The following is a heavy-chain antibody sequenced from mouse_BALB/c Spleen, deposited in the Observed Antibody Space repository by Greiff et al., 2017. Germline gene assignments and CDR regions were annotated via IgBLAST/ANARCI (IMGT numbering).Heavy chain of an antibody. J-gene: IGHJ2*01. CDR1: GDSITSGY. V-gene: IGHV3-8*02. CDR2: LSYSGST. D-gene: IGHD1-1*01. CDR3: ARVTTVVDLNCDY. Sequence: EVQRVESGPSLVKPSQTLSLTCSVTGDSITSGYWNWIRKFPGNKLEYMGYLSYSGSTYYNPSLKSRISITRDTSKNQYYLQLTSVTTEDTATYYWARVTTVVDLNCDYWGQGTTLTVSS.